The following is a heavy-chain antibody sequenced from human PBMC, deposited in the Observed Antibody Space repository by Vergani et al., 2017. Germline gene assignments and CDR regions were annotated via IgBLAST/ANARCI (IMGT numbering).Heavy chain of an antibody. Sequence: QLQLQESGPGLVKPSETLSLTCTVSGSSISSSSYYWGWIRQPPGKGLEWIGSIYYSGSTYYNPSLKSRVTISVDTSKNQFSLKLSSVTAADTAVYYCAGTFYCSSTSCYRGGGYWYFDLWGRGTLVTVSS. CDR3: AGTFYCSSTSCYRGGGYWYFDL. CDR1: GSSISSSSYY. CDR2: IYYSGST. V-gene: IGHV4-39*01. J-gene: IGHJ2*01. D-gene: IGHD2-2*01.